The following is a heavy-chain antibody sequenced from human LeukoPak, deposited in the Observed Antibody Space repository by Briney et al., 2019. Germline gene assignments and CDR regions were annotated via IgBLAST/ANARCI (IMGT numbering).Heavy chain of an antibody. CDR2: IYTSGST. CDR3: ARAAYYYDSSGYKSFDY. Sequence: PSETLSLTCTVSGGSISSYYWSWIRQPAGKGLELIGRIYTSGSTNYNPSLKSRVTMSVDTSKNQFSLKLSSVTAADTAVYYCARAAYYYDSSGYKSFDYWGQGTLVTVSS. CDR1: GGSISSYY. J-gene: IGHJ4*02. D-gene: IGHD3-22*01. V-gene: IGHV4-4*07.